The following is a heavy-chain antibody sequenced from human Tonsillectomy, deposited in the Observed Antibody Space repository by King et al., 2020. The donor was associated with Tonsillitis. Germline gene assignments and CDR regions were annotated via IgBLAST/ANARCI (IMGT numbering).Heavy chain of an antibody. D-gene: IGHD2/OR15-2a*01. V-gene: IGHV3-23*04. CDR2: ISGTGGST. Sequence: VQLVESGGGLVQPGGSLRLSCAASGFTFSSYAMSWVRQAPGKGLEWVSTISGTGGSTYYADSVKGRFTISRDNSRNTLYLQMNSLRAEDTAVYYCAKGSIPDYYVMDVWGQETTVTVSS. CDR3: AKGSIPDYYVMDV. CDR1: GFTFSSYA. J-gene: IGHJ6*02.